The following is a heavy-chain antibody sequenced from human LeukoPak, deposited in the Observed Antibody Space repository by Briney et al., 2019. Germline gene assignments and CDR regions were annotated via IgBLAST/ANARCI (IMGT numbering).Heavy chain of an antibody. J-gene: IGHJ4*02. Sequence: GESLKISCQGSGYSFTNYLIGWVRQMPGKGLEWMGIIYPGDFDTKYGPSFQGQVTISADKSIRTAYLQWSSLKASDTAIYYCARQNGLASAPDYWGQGTLVSVSS. CDR1: GYSFTNYL. D-gene: IGHD6-13*01. V-gene: IGHV5-51*01. CDR2: IYPGDFDT. CDR3: ARQNGLASAPDY.